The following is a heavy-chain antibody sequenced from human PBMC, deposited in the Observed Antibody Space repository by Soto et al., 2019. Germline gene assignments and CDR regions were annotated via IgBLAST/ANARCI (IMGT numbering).Heavy chain of an antibody. J-gene: IGHJ6*04. D-gene: IGHD3-10*01. V-gene: IGHV3-53*01. CDR3: ARDHFYGSASPNYIYSSYYGMDV. CDR2: IDSGGST. Sequence: PGGSLRLSCAASGFTVSGNYMNWVRQAPGKGLEWVSVIDSGGSTYYADSVTGRFTISRDNSKNTLYLQMTSLRVEDTAIYYCARDHFYGSASPNYIYSSYYGMDVGGKGPRVPVPS. CDR1: GFTVSGNY.